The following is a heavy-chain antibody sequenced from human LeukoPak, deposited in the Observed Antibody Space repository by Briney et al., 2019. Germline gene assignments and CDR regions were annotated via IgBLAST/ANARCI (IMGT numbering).Heavy chain of an antibody. J-gene: IGHJ6*02. D-gene: IGHD2-2*01. CDR1: GFTFSSYS. CDR2: ISSSSSYI. Sequence: GGSLRLSCAASGFTFSSYSMNWVRQAPGKGLEWVSSISSSSSYIYYADSVKGRFTISRDNSKNTLYLQMNSLRAEDTAVYYCAKDLFNIPTLPYYYYGMDVWGQGTTVTVSS. V-gene: IGHV3-21*01. CDR3: AKDLFNIPTLPYYYYGMDV.